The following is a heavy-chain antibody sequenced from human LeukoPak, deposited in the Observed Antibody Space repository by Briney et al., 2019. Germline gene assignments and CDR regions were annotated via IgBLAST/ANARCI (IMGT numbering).Heavy chain of an antibody. CDR1: GGSISSSSYY. V-gene: IGHV4-39*07. J-gene: IGHJ5*02. CDR3: ARQSRIYSSSWYRWFDP. CDR2: INHSGST. Sequence: SETLSLTCTVSGGSISSSSYYWGWIRQPPGKGLEWIGEINHSGSTNYNPSLKSRVTISVDTSKNQFSLKLSSVTAADTAVYYCARQSRIYSSSWYRWFDPWGQGTLVTVSS. D-gene: IGHD6-13*01.